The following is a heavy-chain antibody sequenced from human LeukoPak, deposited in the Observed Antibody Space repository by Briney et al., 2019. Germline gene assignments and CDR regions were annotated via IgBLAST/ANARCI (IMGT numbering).Heavy chain of an antibody. CDR3: ARVGEKAFHLWPEIDY. CDR2: INWNSGSI. D-gene: IGHD5-24*01. CDR1: GFTFDDYA. Sequence: GGSLRLSCAASGFTFDDYAMHWVRQAPGKGLEWVSGINWNSGSIGYADSVKGRFTISRDNAKNTLYLQMNSLRAEDTAVYYCARVGEKAFHLWPEIDYWGQGTLVTVSS. V-gene: IGHV3-9*01. J-gene: IGHJ4*02.